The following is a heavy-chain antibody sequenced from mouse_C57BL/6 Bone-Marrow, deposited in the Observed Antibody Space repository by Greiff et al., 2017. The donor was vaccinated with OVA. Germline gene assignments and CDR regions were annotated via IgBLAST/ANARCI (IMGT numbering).Heavy chain of an antibody. J-gene: IGHJ2*01. Sequence: VHLVESGAELVRPGASVTLSCKASGYTFTDYEMHWVKQTPVHGLEWIGAIDPETGGTAYNQKFKGKAILTADKSSSTAYMELRSLTSEDSAVYYCTRRLRFLYYFDYWGQGTTLTVSS. D-gene: IGHD1-1*01. CDR1: GYTFTDYE. V-gene: IGHV1-15*01. CDR3: TRRLRFLYYFDY. CDR2: IDPETGGT.